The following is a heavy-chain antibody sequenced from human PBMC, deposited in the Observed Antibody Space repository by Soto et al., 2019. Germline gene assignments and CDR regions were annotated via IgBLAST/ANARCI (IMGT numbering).Heavy chain of an antibody. J-gene: IGHJ6*02. CDR1: GGSVSGGSYY. D-gene: IGHD4-17*01. CDR2: IYFSGST. CDR3: TRDVDFGEEDV. Sequence: PSETLSLTCTVSGGSVSGGSYYWNWIRQPPGKGLEWIGYIYFSGSTNYNPSLKSRVTMSIDTSKNQFSLKLSSVTAADTAVYFCTRDVDFGEEDVWGQVTTVTVSS. V-gene: IGHV4-61*01.